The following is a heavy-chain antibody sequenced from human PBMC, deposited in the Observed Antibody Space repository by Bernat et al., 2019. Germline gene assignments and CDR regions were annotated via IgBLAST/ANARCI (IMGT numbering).Heavy chain of an antibody. CDR2: ISYDGSNN. CDR1: GFTFSSYG. CDR3: AKEESWSGSYSEGYFDY. V-gene: IGHV3-30*18. J-gene: IGHJ4*02. D-gene: IGHD1-26*01. Sequence: QVQLVESGGGVVQPGRSLRLSCAASGFTFSSYGMHWVRQAPGKRLEWVAVISYDGSNNYYADSVKGRFTISRDNSKNTLYLQMNSLRAEDTAVYYCAKEESWSGSYSEGYFDYWGQGALVTDSS.